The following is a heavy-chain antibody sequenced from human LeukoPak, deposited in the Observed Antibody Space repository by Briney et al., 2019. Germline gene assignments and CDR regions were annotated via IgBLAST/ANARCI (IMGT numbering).Heavy chain of an antibody. Sequence: GESLKISCKGSGYSFTSHWIGWVRQMPGKGLEWMGIIYPSDSDTRYIPSFQGQVTISADRSISTAYLQWSSLKASDTAMYYCARRVDTSMVYFDYWGQGTLVTVSS. CDR3: ARRVDTSMVYFDY. CDR2: IYPSDSDT. J-gene: IGHJ4*02. D-gene: IGHD5-18*01. V-gene: IGHV5-51*01. CDR1: GYSFTSHW.